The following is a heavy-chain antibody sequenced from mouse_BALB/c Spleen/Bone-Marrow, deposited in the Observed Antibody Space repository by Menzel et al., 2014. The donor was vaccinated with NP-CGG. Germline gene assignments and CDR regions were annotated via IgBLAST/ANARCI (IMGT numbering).Heavy chain of an antibody. J-gene: IGHJ4*01. CDR2: IYYSGTI. V-gene: IGHV3-5*02. D-gene: IGHD1-1*02. Sequence: ESGPGLVKPSQTVSLTCTVTVISITTGNYRWSWIRQFPGNKLEWIGYIYYSGTITYNPSLTSRTTITRDTSXNQFFLEMNSLTAEDTATYYCARDGNYAMDYWGQGTSVTVSS. CDR3: ARDGNYAMDY. CDR1: VISITTGNYR.